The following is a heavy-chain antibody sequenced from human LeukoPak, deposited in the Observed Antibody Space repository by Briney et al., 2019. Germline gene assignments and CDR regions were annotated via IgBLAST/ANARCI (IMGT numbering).Heavy chain of an antibody. CDR1: GGSINSDY. V-gene: IGHV4-59*01. Sequence: SETLSLTCTVSGGSINSDYWSWIRQPPGKGLGWIGNIYYSGSTNYNPSLKSRVTISVDTSKNRFSLKLSSVTAADTAVYYCARESAALKGYDYWGQGTLVTVSS. D-gene: IGHD2-15*01. J-gene: IGHJ4*02. CDR2: IYYSGST. CDR3: ARESAALKGYDY.